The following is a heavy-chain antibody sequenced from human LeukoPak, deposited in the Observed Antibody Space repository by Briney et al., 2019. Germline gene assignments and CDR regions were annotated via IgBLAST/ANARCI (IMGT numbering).Heavy chain of an antibody. D-gene: IGHD3-22*01. CDR3: ARSHPYYYDSRLPEHIDY. CDR1: GFTFSSYW. J-gene: IGHJ4*02. V-gene: IGHV3-7*01. CDR2: IKQDRSEK. Sequence: GGSLRLSCAASGFTFSSYWMSWVRQAPGKGLEWVANIKQDRSEKYYADSVKGRFTISRDNAKNSLYLQMNSLRAEDTAVYCCARSHPYYYDSRLPEHIDYWGQGTLVTVSS.